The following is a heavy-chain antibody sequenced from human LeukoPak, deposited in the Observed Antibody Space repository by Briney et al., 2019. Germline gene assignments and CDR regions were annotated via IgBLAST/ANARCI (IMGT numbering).Heavy chain of an antibody. CDR3: ARPQAGSAIASNFDY. Sequence: PGGSLRLSCAASGFTFSSYGMHWVRQAPGKGLEWVAVIWYDGSNKYYADSVKGRFTISRDNSKNTLYLQMNSLRAEDTAVYYCARPQAGSAIASNFDYWGQGTLVTVSS. CDR1: GFTFSSYG. CDR2: IWYDGSNK. D-gene: IGHD6-19*01. V-gene: IGHV3-33*01. J-gene: IGHJ4*02.